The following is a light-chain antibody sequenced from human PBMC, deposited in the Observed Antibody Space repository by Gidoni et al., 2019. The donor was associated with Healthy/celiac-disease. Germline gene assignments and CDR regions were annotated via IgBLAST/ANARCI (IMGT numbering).Light chain of an antibody. Sequence: EIVLTQSPGTLSLSPGARATFSCRASQSVSSSYLAWYQQKPGQAPRLLIYGASSRATGIPDRFSGSGSGTDFTLTISRLEPEDFAVYYCQHYGSSFTFGPGTKVDIK. CDR1: QSVSSSY. CDR2: GAS. J-gene: IGKJ3*01. V-gene: IGKV3-20*01. CDR3: QHYGSSFT.